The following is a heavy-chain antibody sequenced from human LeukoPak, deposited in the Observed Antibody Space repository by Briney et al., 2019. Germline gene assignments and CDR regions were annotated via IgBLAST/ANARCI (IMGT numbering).Heavy chain of an antibody. V-gene: IGHV3-74*01. CDR1: GFTFSSYW. J-gene: IGHJ3*02. CDR3: ATIPDSIAAAGTSDAFDI. CDR2: INTDGSST. D-gene: IGHD6-13*01. Sequence: GGSLRLSCAASGFTFSSYWMHWVRQAPGKGLVWVSRINTDGSSTSYADSVKGRFTISRDNAKNTLYLQMNSLRAEDTAVYYCATIPDSIAAAGTSDAFDIWGQGTMVTVSS.